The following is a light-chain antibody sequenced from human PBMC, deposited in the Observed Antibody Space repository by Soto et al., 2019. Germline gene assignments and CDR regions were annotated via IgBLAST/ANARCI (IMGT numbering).Light chain of an antibody. CDR3: QRYTSYSWT. J-gene: IGKJ1*01. CDR2: KAS. V-gene: IGKV1-5*03. Sequence: DIQMTQSPATLSSSVGDRVTITCRASQSISGWLAWYQQKPGKAPKLLIYKASSLETGVPSRFSGSGSGTEFTLTISSLQPDDFATYYCQRYTSYSWTFGQGTKVEIK. CDR1: QSISGW.